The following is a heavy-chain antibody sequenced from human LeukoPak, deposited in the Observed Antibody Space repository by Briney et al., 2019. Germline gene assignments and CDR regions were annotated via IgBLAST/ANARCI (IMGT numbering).Heavy chain of an antibody. Sequence: PGGSLRLSCAASGFTFSSSAMHWVRQAPGKGLEWVAVISYDGSNKYYADSVKGRFTISRDSSKNTLYLQMNSLRAEDTAVYYCARDPGLWELVYYFDYWGQGTLVTVSS. CDR3: ARDPGLWELVYYFDY. CDR2: ISYDGSNK. D-gene: IGHD1-26*01. V-gene: IGHV3-30-3*01. CDR1: GFTFSSSA. J-gene: IGHJ4*02.